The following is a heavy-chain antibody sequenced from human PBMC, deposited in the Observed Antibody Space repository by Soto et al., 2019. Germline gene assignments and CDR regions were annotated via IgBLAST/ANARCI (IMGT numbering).Heavy chain of an antibody. CDR1: ACTFSNYA. Sequence: GGSLRLSCASSACTFSNYAMGCVRHSPGKGLEWVSSISGSGGSSYYADSVRGRFTISRDNSKNTLYLQMNSLRAEDTAVYFCAKEAAIQIWLNMFFEAWRQGTLVIVSS. CDR3: AKEAAIQIWLNMFFEA. J-gene: IGHJ5*02. CDR2: ISGSGGSS. V-gene: IGHV3-23*01. D-gene: IGHD5-18*01.